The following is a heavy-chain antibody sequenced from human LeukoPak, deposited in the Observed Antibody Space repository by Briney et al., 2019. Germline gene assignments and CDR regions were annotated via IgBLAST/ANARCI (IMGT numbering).Heavy chain of an antibody. J-gene: IGHJ5*02. Sequence: PGGSLRLSCTVSGFTVSSNSMSWVRQAPGKGLEWVSSISSSSSYIYYADSVKGRFTISRDNAKNSLYLQMNSLRAEDTAVYYCARGGSGYYQNWFDPWGQGTLVTVSS. V-gene: IGHV3-21*01. D-gene: IGHD3-3*01. CDR2: ISSSSSYI. CDR1: GFTVSSNS. CDR3: ARGGSGYYQNWFDP.